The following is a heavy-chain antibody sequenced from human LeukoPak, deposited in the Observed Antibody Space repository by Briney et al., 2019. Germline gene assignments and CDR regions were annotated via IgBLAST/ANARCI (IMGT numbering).Heavy chain of an antibody. D-gene: IGHD3-3*01. CDR1: GFTFSSYS. V-gene: IGHV3-21*01. CDR3: ARGLYDFWSGYYTGNTY. J-gene: IGHJ4*02. CDR2: ISSSSSYI. Sequence: PGGSLRLSCAASGFTFSSYSINCVRQAPGKRQEWVSSISSSSSYIYYADSVKCRFTISRDNAKNSLYLQMNSLRAEDTAVYYCARGLYDFWSGYYTGNTYWGQGTLVTVSS.